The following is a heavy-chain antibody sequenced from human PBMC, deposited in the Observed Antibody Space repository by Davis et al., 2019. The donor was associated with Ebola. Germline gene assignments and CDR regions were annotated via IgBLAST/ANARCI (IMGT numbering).Heavy chain of an antibody. CDR1: GGSISSSSYY. Sequence: GSLRLSCTVSGGSISSSSYYWGWIRQPPGKGLEWIGYIYSGSTNYNPSLKSRVTISVDTSKNQFSLKLSSVTAADTAVYYCARYSNYGGPWGSRDYWGQGTLVTVSS. V-gene: IGHV4-61*05. CDR2: IYSGST. J-gene: IGHJ4*02. D-gene: IGHD4-11*01. CDR3: ARYSNYGGPWGSRDY.